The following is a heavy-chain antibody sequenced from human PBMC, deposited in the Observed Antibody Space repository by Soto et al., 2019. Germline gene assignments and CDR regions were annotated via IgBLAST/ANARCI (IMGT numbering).Heavy chain of an antibody. CDR1: GGSISSGDYH. J-gene: IGHJ4*02. CDR2: IHNSGTS. Sequence: PSETLSLTCTVSGGSISSGDYHWSWTRQSPAKGLEWIGYIHNSGTSFYNPSLRGRVTVTLDTSRSQFSLTLASVTAADTAVYYCVREERIAAPQLDHWGQGIPVTVSS. D-gene: IGHD6-6*01. V-gene: IGHV4-30-4*01. CDR3: VREERIAAPQLDH.